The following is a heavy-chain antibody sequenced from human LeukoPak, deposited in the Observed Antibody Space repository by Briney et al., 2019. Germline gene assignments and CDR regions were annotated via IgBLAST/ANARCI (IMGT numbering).Heavy chain of an antibody. D-gene: IGHD5-12*01. V-gene: IGHV3-7*04. CDR3: ARDTVATIGVEDY. CDR1: GFTFSSYW. J-gene: IGHJ4*02. CDR2: VKQDGSEK. Sequence: GGSLRLSCAGSGFTFSSYWMSWVRQAPGKGLEWVANVKQDGSEKYYVDSVKGRFTISRDNTKNSLYLQMKSLRAEDTAVYYCARDTVATIGVEDYWGQGTLVTVSS.